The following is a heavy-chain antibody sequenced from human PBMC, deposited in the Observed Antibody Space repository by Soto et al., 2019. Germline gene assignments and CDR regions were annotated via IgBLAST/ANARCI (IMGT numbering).Heavy chain of an antibody. D-gene: IGHD1-26*01. V-gene: IGHV1-69*02. Sequence: SGKVSCKASGGTFSSYTISWVRQAPGQGLEWMGRIIPILGIANYAQKFQGRVTITADKSTSTAYMELSSLRSEDTAVYYCARVIPNGAYYYMDVWGKGTTVTVSS. CDR1: GGTFSSYT. J-gene: IGHJ6*03. CDR2: IIPILGIA. CDR3: ARVIPNGAYYYMDV.